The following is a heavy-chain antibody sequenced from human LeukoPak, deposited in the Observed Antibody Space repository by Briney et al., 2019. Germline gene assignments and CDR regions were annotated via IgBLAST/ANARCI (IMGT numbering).Heavy chain of an antibody. CDR3: ARVRVPYYYGMDV. Sequence: GSLRLSFAASGFTFSSYGMHWVRQAPGKGLEGGAVIWYDGSNKYYADSVKGRFTISRDNSKNTLYLQMNSLRAEDTAVYYCARVRVPYYYGMDVWGQGTTVTVSS. J-gene: IGHJ6*02. CDR1: GFTFSSYG. D-gene: IGHD3-3*01. CDR2: IWYDGSNK. V-gene: IGHV3-33*01.